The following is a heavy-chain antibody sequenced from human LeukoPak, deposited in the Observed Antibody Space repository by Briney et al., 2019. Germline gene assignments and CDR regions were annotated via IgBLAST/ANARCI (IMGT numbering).Heavy chain of an antibody. D-gene: IGHD3-22*01. J-gene: IGHJ4*02. V-gene: IGHV3-11*01. CDR3: ASGAYDSSGYPAHFDY. CDR1: GFTFSDYY. Sequence: GGSLRLSCAASGFTFSDYYMSWIRQAPGKGLEWVSYISSSGSTMYYADSVKGRFTISRDNAKNSLYLQMNSLRAEDTAVYYCASGAYDSSGYPAHFDYWGQGTLVTVSS. CDR2: ISSSGSTM.